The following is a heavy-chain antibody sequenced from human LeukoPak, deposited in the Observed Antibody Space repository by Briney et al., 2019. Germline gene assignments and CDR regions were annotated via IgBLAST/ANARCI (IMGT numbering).Heavy chain of an antibody. D-gene: IGHD5-12*01. CDR1: GYTFTGYY. V-gene: IGHV7-4-1*02. J-gene: IGHJ4*02. CDR2: INTDTGNP. Sequence: ASVKVSCKASGYTFTGYYMHWVRQAPGQGLEWMGWINTDTGNPTYAQAFTGQFVFSLDTSVNTAYLHISSLKAEDTAAYYCARAQKWWLLDYWGQGTLVTVSS. CDR3: ARAQKWWLLDY.